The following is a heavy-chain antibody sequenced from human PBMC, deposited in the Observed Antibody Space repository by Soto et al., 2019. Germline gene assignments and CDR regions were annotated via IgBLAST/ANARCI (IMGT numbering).Heavy chain of an antibody. J-gene: IGHJ3*02. CDR3: ARVIGDYVAFDI. CDR2: IYYSGST. V-gene: IGHV4-59*01. CDR1: GGSISSYY. Sequence: SETLSLTCTVSGGSISSYYWSWIRQPPGKGLEWIGYIYYSGSTNYNPSLKSRVTISVDTSKNQFSLKLSSVTAADTAVYYCARVIGDYVAFDIWGQGTMVTVSS. D-gene: IGHD4-17*01.